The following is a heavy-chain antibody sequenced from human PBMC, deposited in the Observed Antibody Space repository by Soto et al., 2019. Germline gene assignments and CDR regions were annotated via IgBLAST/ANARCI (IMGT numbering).Heavy chain of an antibody. CDR1: GFTFSSYA. J-gene: IGHJ4*02. CDR2: MSGSGGYT. CDR3: ATFRFCTSTSCYGREGGF. D-gene: IGHD2-2*01. Sequence: EVQLLESGGGLVQPWGSLRLSCAASGFTFSSYAMGWVRQAPGKGLEWGSTMSGSGGYTYYADSVEGRFEISRDNSKNTLYLQMADLRAEDTAVYYCATFRFCTSTSCYGREGGFWGQGTLVTVSS. V-gene: IGHV3-23*01.